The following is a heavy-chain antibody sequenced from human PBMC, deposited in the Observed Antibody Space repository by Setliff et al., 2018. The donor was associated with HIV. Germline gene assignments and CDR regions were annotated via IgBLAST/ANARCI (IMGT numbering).Heavy chain of an antibody. CDR2: IYYSGST. V-gene: IGHV4-59*01. Sequence: SETLSLTCTVSGGSISSDYWSWIRQPPGKGLEWIGYIYYSGSTNYNPSLKSRVTISVATSKNQFSLKQNSVTTADTAVYYCARSRTSSGYYGVTGYGMDVWGQGTTVTVSS. CDR3: ARSRTSSGYYGVTGYGMDV. D-gene: IGHD3-22*01. CDR1: GGSISSDY. J-gene: IGHJ6*02.